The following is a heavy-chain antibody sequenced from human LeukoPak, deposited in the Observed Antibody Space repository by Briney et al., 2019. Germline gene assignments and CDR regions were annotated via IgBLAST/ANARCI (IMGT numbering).Heavy chain of an antibody. J-gene: IGHJ4*02. D-gene: IGHD3-9*01. Sequence: GGSLRLSCAASGFTFSNYAMSWVRQAPGKGLEWVSAITGGGSGIYYADSMKSRFTISRDNSKNTLYLQINSLRAEDTAVCYCAKWGDYDVLTGYYVSDYWGQGTLVTVSS. CDR3: AKWGDYDVLTGYYVSDY. CDR1: GFTFSNYA. V-gene: IGHV3-23*01. CDR2: ITGGGSGI.